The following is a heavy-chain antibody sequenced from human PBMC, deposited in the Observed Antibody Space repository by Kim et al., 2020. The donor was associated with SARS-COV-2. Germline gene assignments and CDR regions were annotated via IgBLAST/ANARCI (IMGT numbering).Heavy chain of an antibody. CDR3: AREHVLRATPFDY. J-gene: IGHJ4*02. CDR2: IKQDGSEK. V-gene: IGHV3-7*01. Sequence: GGSLRLSCAASRFIFSSYWMNWVRQAPGKGPEWVANIKQDGSEKYYLDSVKGRFAISRDNAKNSLYLQMKSLGVDDTAVYYCAREHVLRATPFDYWGQGT. D-gene: IGHD1-26*01. CDR1: RFIFSSYW.